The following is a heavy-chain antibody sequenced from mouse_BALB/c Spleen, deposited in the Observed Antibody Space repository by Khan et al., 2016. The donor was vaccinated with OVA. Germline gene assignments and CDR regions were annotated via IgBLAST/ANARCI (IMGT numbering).Heavy chain of an antibody. D-gene: IGHD2-4*01. J-gene: IGHJ1*01. CDR3: ARTYYNYDRYFDV. CDR1: GFTFTNYG. V-gene: IGHV9-1*02. Sequence: QIQLVQSGPELKKPGETVKISCKASGFTFTNYGMNWVKQAPGKGLKWMGWINIYTGEPTYADDFKGRFALSLETSANTAYLQINNLKNEDMATYFCARTYYNYDRYFDVWGAGTTVTVSS. CDR2: INIYTGEP.